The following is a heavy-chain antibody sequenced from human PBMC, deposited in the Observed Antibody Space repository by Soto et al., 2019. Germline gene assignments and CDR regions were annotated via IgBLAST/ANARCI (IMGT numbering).Heavy chain of an antibody. CDR1: GGSISSYY. CDR3: ASHDYGAPKRGYYMDV. Sequence: SETLSLTCTVSGGSISSYYWSWIRQPPGKGLEWIGYIYYSGSTNYNPSLKSRVTISVNTSKNQFSLKLSSVTAADTAVYYCASHDYGAPKRGYYMDVWGKGTTVTV. J-gene: IGHJ6*03. CDR2: IYYSGST. D-gene: IGHD4-17*01. V-gene: IGHV4-59*01.